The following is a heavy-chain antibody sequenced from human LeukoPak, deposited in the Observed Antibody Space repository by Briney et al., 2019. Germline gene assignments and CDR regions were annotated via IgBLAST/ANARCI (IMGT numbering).Heavy chain of an antibody. CDR2: ISSVSTYI. CDR3: ASGYCSSTSCYIAEYFQH. Sequence: GGSLRLSCAAFGFTFSSYSINWVRQAPGKGLEWVSSISSVSTYIYYADSVKGRFTISRDNAKNTLYLQMNSLRAEDTAVYYCASGYCSSTSCYIAEYFQHWGQGTLVTVSS. D-gene: IGHD2-2*02. CDR1: GFTFSSYS. V-gene: IGHV3-21*01. J-gene: IGHJ1*01.